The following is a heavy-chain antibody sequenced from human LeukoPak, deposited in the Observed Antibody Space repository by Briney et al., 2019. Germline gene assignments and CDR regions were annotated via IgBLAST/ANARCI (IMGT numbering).Heavy chain of an antibody. V-gene: IGHV4-30-2*01. J-gene: IGHJ6*02. D-gene: IGHD4-17*01. CDR1: GGSISSGGYY. CDR2: IYHSGST. Sequence: SQTLSLTCTVSGGSISSGGYYWSWIRQPPGKGLEWIGYIYHSGSTNYNPSLKSRVTISVDTSKNQFSLKLSSVTAADTAVYYCARVSTTTVTNRYYYYGMDVWGQGTTVTVSS. CDR3: ARVSTTTVTNRYYYYGMDV.